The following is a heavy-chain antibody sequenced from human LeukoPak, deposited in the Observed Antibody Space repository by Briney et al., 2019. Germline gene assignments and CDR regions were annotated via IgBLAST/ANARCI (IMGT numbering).Heavy chain of an antibody. CDR2: IKPDGGEK. Sequence: PGGSLRLSCAASGFTFTDYSMTWVRQAPGKGLEWVANIKPDGGEKCYVDSVKGRFTISRDNAKKSLYLQMNSLRAEDTAVYYCARHVDLDYWGQGTLVSVSS. CDR1: GFTFTDYS. D-gene: IGHD3/OR15-3a*01. V-gene: IGHV3-7*01. CDR3: ARHVDLDY. J-gene: IGHJ4*02.